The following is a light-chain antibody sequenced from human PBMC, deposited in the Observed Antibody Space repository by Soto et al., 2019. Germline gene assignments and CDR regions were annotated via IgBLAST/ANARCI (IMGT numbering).Light chain of an antibody. V-gene: IGLV2-14*01. CDR2: DVS. CDR1: SSDVGGYNY. CDR3: SSYTSSSFYV. Sequence: QSVLNKPVSGSGAPLEAIRISCNGTSSDVGGYNYVSWYQQHPGKAPKLMIYDVSNRPSGVSNRFSGSKSGNTASLTISGLQAEDEADYYCSSYTSSSFYVFGTGTKVTVL. J-gene: IGLJ1*01.